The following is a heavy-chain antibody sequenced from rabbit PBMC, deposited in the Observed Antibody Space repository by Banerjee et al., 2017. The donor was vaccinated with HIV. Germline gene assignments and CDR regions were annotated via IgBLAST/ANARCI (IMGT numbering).Heavy chain of an antibody. CDR3: ARDTGTSFSSYGMDL. CDR2: ISTSSGGT. Sequence: RQAPGKGLELSAYISTSSGGTWYASWARGRFTISKTSSTTVTLQMTSLTAADTATYFCARDTGTSFSSYGMDLWGPGTLVTVS. D-gene: IGHD7-1*01. V-gene: IGHV1S40*01. J-gene: IGHJ6*01.